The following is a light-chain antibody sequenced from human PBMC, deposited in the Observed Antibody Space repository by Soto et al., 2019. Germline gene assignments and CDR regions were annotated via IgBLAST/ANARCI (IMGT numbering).Light chain of an antibody. Sequence: DIQMTQSPTSLSASVGDIVTVTCRASQGIRIYVAWYQQIPGKAPKLLIYAASTLQSGVPSRFSGSGSGTDFTLTINGLQPEDVATYSCQKYSSVPVFGPGTKVEIK. J-gene: IGKJ3*01. V-gene: IGKV1-27*01. CDR3: QKYSSVPV. CDR1: QGIRIY. CDR2: AAS.